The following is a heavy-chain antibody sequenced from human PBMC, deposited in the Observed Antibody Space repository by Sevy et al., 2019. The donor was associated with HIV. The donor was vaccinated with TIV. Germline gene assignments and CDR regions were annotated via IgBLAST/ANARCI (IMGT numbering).Heavy chain of an antibody. CDR2: FDPEDGER. D-gene: IGHD1-26*01. V-gene: IGHV1-24*01. Sequence: ASVKVSCKVSGYTLNQLSMHWVRQAPGKGLEWMGSFDPEDGERFYAQKFQGRVTMTEDTSTDTAYMELSSLRSEDTAVYYCATDTNPAVAGPGGSYYGWFDPWGQGTLVTVSS. CDR1: GYTLNQLS. CDR3: ATDTNPAVAGPGGSYYGWFDP. J-gene: IGHJ5*02.